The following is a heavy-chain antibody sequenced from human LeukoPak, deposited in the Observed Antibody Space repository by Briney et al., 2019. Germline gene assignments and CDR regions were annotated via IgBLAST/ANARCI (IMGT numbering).Heavy chain of an antibody. D-gene: IGHD3-10*01. Sequence: SETLSLTSTVSGYSISSGFYGGWIRQSPEKGLEGIGIIYLSGSTYYSPSLKSRVAISVDPSKNEFSLRLSSVTAADTAVYYCARTTMVRGTYYMDVWGKGTTVTISS. CDR2: IYLSGST. CDR1: GYSISSGFY. CDR3: ARTTMVRGTYYMDV. J-gene: IGHJ6*03. V-gene: IGHV4-38-2*02.